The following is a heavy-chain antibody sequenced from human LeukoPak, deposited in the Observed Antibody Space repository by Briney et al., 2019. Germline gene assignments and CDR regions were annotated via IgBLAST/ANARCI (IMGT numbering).Heavy chain of an antibody. Sequence: GASVKVSCKASGYTFAGYYMHWVRQAPGQGLEWMGWINPNSGGTNYARKFQGRVTMTRDTSISTAYMELSRLRSDDTAVYYCARVLSPYGSGSYSPFDYWGQGTLVTVSS. CDR3: ARVLSPYGSGSYSPFDY. D-gene: IGHD3-10*01. CDR2: INPNSGGT. CDR1: GYTFAGYY. J-gene: IGHJ4*02. V-gene: IGHV1-2*02.